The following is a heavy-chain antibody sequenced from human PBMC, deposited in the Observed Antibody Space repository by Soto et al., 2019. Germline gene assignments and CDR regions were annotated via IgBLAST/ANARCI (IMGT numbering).Heavy chain of an antibody. CDR1: GGSISSTSYY. Sequence: QLQLQESGPGLVKPSETLSLTCTVSGGSISSTSYYWGWIRQPLGKGLEWIGSIYYSGSTYYNPSLKSRVTISVDTSKNQFSLKLGSVTAADTAVYYCARHTWGRQRGWFDPWGQGTLVTVSS. CDR3: ARHTWGRQRGWFDP. CDR2: IYYSGST. V-gene: IGHV4-39*01. J-gene: IGHJ5*02. D-gene: IGHD2-2*01.